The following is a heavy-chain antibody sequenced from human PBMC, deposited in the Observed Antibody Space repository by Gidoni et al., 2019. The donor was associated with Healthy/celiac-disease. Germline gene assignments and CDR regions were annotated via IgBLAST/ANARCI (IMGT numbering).Heavy chain of an antibody. CDR2: ISGSGGST. D-gene: IGHD3-22*01. J-gene: IGHJ4*02. Sequence: EVQLVESGGGLVQPGGSLRLSCAASGFTFSSSAMSWVRQAPGKGLEWVSAISGSGGSTYYADSVKGRFTISRDNSKNTLYLQMNSLRAEDTAVYYCAKDRPLPFYDSSGQKGRYFDYWGQGTLVTVSS. CDR1: GFTFSSSA. V-gene: IGHV3-23*04. CDR3: AKDRPLPFYDSSGQKGRYFDY.